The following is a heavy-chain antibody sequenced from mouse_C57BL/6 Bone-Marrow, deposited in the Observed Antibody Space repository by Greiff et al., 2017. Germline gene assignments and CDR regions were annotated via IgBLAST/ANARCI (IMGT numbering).Heavy chain of an antibody. Sequence: VQLQQSGPGLVKPSQSLSLTCSVTGYSITDGYYWSWIRQFPGNKLEWMGYISYDGSNNSNPSLKNRISITRDTSKNQFILKLDSVTTEDTATYYGAKLTYYYYSYFDVWGTGTTVTVSS. V-gene: IGHV3-6*01. CDR2: ISYDGSN. D-gene: IGHD1-1*01. CDR1: GYSITDGYY. J-gene: IGHJ1*03. CDR3: AKLTYYYYSYFDV.